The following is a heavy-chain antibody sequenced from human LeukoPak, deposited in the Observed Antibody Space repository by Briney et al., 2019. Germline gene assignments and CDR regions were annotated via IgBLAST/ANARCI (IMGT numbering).Heavy chain of an antibody. Sequence: GGSLRLSCAVSGFTVSSNYMSWVRQAPGKGLEWVSVIYSGGSTYYADSVKGRFTISRDNSKTTLYLQMNSLRAEDTAVYYCARDRSGCLDYWGQGTLVTVSS. D-gene: IGHD6-19*01. J-gene: IGHJ4*02. V-gene: IGHV3-66*01. CDR1: GFTVSSNY. CDR3: ARDRSGCLDY. CDR2: IYSGGST.